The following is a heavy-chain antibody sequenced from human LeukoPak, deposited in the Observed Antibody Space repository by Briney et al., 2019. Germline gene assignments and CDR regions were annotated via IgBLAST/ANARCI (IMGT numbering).Heavy chain of an antibody. D-gene: IGHD2-2*01. V-gene: IGHV1-2*02. CDR2: INPNSGGT. J-gene: IGHJ5*02. CDR1: GYTFTGYY. CDR3: ARGGVVVPAAIFVDP. Sequence: ASVKVSCKASGYTFTGYYMHWARQAPGQGLEWMGWINPNSGGTNYAQKFQGRVTMTRDTSISTAYMELSRLRSDDTAVYYCARGGVVVPAAIFVDPWGQGTLVTVSS.